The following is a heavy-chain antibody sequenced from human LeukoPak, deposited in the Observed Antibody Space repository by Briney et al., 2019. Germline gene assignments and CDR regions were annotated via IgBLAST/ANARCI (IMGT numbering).Heavy chain of an antibody. CDR2: INPNSGGT. Sequence: ASVKVSCKASGYTFTGYYMHWVRQAPGQGLEWMGWINPNSGGTNYAQKFQGRVTMTRDTSISTAYMELSRLRSDDTAVYYCARDRVAAAGTGAQVWGQGTLVTVSS. D-gene: IGHD6-13*01. V-gene: IGHV1-2*02. J-gene: IGHJ4*02. CDR3: ARDRVAAAGTGAQV. CDR1: GYTFTGYY.